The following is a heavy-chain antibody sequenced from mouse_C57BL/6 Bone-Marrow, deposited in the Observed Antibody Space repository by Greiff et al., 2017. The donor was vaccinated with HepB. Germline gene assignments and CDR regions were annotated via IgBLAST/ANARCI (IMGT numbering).Heavy chain of an antibody. D-gene: IGHD1-1*01. CDR3: ARGDYYGSSYGYFDV. CDR2: IWSGGST. CDR1: GFSLTSYG. Sequence: QVQLQQSGPGLVQPSQSLSITCTVSGFSLTSYGVHWVRQSPGMGLEWLGVIWSGGSTDYNAAFISRLSISKDNSKSQVFFKMNSLQADDTAIYYCARGDYYGSSYGYFDVWGTGTTVTVSS. J-gene: IGHJ1*03. V-gene: IGHV2-2*01.